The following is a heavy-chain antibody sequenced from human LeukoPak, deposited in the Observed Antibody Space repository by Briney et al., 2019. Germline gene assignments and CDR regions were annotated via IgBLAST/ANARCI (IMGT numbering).Heavy chain of an antibody. D-gene: IGHD3-3*01. CDR2: IYPRDSDT. Sequence: GESLKISCKGSGYNFASYWIGWVRQMPEKGLEWMGIIYPRDSDTRYSPSFQGQVAISADKSISTAYLQWSSLRASDTAMYYCARWHPSWDFPYWGQGTLVTVSS. V-gene: IGHV5-51*01. CDR1: GYNFASYW. CDR3: ARWHPSWDFPY. J-gene: IGHJ4*02.